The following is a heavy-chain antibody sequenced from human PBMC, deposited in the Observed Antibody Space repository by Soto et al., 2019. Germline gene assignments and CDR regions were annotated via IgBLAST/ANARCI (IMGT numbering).Heavy chain of an antibody. CDR3: VRDTSSGWHLKYH. J-gene: IGHJ5*02. CDR1: GFTFDDHG. Sequence: ESGGGLAQPGRSLRLSCVASGFTFDDHGMHWVRQIPGRGLEWVSGISWNSGSIGYAESVKGRFTIFRDNAKNSLYLEMNSLRQEDTALYYCVRDTSSGWHLKYHLGQGVQVSVSS. CDR2: ISWNSGSI. D-gene: IGHD3-9*01. V-gene: IGHV3-9*01.